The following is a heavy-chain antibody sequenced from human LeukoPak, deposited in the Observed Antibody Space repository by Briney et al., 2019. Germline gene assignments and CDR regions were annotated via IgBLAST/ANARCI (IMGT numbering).Heavy chain of an antibody. D-gene: IGHD6-19*01. CDR2: INHSGST. CDR1: GGSFSGYY. J-gene: IGHJ5*02. Sequence: SETLSLTCAVYGGSFSGYYWSWIRQPPGKGLEWIGEINHSGSTNYNPSPKSRVTISVDTSKNQFSLKLSSVTAADTAVYYCASALRTSGWYGYNWLEPWGQGTLVIVSS. V-gene: IGHV4-34*01. CDR3: ASALRTSGWYGYNWLEP.